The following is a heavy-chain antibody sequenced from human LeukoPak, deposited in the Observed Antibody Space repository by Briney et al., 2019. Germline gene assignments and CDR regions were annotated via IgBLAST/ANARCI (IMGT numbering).Heavy chain of an antibody. J-gene: IGHJ6*03. V-gene: IGHV4-59*01. D-gene: IGHD3-22*01. Sequence: PSETLSLTCTVSGGSISSYYWSWLRQPPWKGLEGVGYIFDSGSTNYNLSLKSPVTISVDTSKNQFSLKLSSVTAADTAVYYCAREADYYDSSGFVHKYMDVWGKGTTVTVSS. CDR3: AREADYYDSSGFVHKYMDV. CDR2: IFDSGST. CDR1: GGSISSYY.